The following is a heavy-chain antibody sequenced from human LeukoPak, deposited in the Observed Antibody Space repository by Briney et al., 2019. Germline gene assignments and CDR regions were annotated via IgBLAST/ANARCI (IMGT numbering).Heavy chain of an antibody. V-gene: IGHV3-23*01. D-gene: IGHD6-19*01. Sequence: GGSLGLSCAASGFIFSTYAMNRVRQAPGKGLEWVSSISGTSGNTYYADSVKGRFAISRDNSKDTLYLQMNSLRAEDTAIYYCAKFRADSSGWPFDYWGQGTLVTVSS. J-gene: IGHJ4*02. CDR2: ISGTSGNT. CDR1: GFIFSTYA. CDR3: AKFRADSSGWPFDY.